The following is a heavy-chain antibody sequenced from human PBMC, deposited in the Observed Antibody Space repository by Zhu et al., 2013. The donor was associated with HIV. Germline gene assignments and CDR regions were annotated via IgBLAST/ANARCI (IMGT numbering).Heavy chain of an antibody. CDR1: GYSFSGYY. J-gene: IGHJ4*02. Sequence: QVQLVQSGAEVRKPGASVKVSCRASGYSFSGYYIHWVRQAPAQGLEWMGWINPPTGGTNYAQKFQGRVTMTSYTSITTVYMEVDSLRSDDTAMYYCARGVSSTWFFDYWGPGNPGHRLL. V-gene: IGHV1-2*02. D-gene: IGHD6-13*01. CDR2: INPPTGGT. CDR3: ARGVSSTWFFDY.